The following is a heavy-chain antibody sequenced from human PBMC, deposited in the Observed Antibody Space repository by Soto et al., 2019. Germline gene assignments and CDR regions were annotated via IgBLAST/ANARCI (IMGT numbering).Heavy chain of an antibody. CDR3: ARRSVSHSHAFDF. V-gene: IGHV1-69*01. J-gene: IGHJ3*01. D-gene: IGHD2-15*01. CDR1: GGTFRNLA. Sequence: QVQLVQSGAEVKKPGSSVKVSCKASGGTFRNLAINWVRQAPGQGLEWMGGFIPIIGGGINAQKFQGRVTITSDESTSTAYMELSSLKSEDTAMYFCARRSVSHSHAFDFWGQGTMVTVSS. CDR2: FIPIIGGG.